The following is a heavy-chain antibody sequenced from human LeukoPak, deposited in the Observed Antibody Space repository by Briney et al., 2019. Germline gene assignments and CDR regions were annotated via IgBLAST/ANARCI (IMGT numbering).Heavy chain of an antibody. CDR3: ARNHPLRNDGWPLFDY. J-gene: IGHJ4*02. D-gene: IGHD1-1*01. CDR2: ISNTGGTI. V-gene: IGHV3-11*01. CDR1: GFTFGDYY. Sequence: GGSLRLSCAASGFTFGDYYMSWIRQSPGKGLEWSSYISNTGGTIYYGDSMQGRFTISRDNAKYSLYLQVNSLRAEDTALYYCARNHPLRNDGWPLFDYWGQGTLVTVSS.